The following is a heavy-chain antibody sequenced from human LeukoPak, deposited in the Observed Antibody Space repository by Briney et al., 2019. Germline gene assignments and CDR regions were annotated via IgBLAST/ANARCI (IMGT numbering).Heavy chain of an antibody. CDR3: ARDPGVIATQFDY. D-gene: IGHD2-21*01. V-gene: IGHV3-48*01. Sequence: PGGSLRLSCAASGFTFSSYSMNWVRQAPGEGLEWVSYISSSSSTIYYADSVKGRFTISRDNAKNSLYLQMYSLRAEDTAVYYCARDPGVIATQFDYWGQGTLVTVSS. CDR2: ISSSSSTI. J-gene: IGHJ4*02. CDR1: GFTFSSYS.